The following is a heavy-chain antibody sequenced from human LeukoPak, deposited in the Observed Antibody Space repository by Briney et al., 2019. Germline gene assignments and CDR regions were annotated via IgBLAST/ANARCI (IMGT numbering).Heavy chain of an antibody. CDR2: IYYSGST. J-gene: IGHJ3*02. V-gene: IGHV4-59*01. CDR1: GGSISSYY. Sequence: PSETLSLTCTVSGGSISSYYWSWIRQPPGKGLEWIGYIYYSGSTNYNPSLKSRVTISVDTSKNQFSLKLSSVTAADTAVYYCGRDGHAFDIWGQGTMVTVSS. CDR3: GRDGHAFDI.